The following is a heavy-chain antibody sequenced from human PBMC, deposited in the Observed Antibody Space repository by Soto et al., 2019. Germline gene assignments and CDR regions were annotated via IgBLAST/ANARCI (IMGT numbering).Heavy chain of an antibody. J-gene: IGHJ4*02. CDR1: GGTFSSYA. CDR2: ITPIFGTA. V-gene: IGHV1-69*01. D-gene: IGHD2-21*02. CDR3: ARSSYCGCDCYGPFAY. Sequence: QVQLVQSGAEVKKPGSSVKVSCKASGGTFSSYAISWVRQAPGQGLEWMGGITPIFGTANYAQKFQGRVTITADESTSTAYMGLSRLRSEDTAGYDCARSSYCGCDCYGPFAYWGQGTLVTVSS.